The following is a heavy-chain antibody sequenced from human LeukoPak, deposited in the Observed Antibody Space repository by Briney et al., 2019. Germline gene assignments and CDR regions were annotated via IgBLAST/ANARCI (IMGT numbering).Heavy chain of an antibody. D-gene: IGHD6-19*01. V-gene: IGHV4-39*01. Sequence: SETLSLTCAVYGESLNSYYWGWIRQPPGKGLEWIGNFYYSGSTSYNPSLKSRVTIPVDTSMNQFSLKLRSVTAADTAVYFCARLDSSGWRDFWGQGTLVTVSS. J-gene: IGHJ4*02. CDR1: GESLNSYY. CDR3: ARLDSSGWRDF. CDR2: FYYSGST.